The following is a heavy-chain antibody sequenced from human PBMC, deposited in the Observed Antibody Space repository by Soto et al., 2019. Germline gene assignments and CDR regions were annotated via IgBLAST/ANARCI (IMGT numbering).Heavy chain of an antibody. D-gene: IGHD3-22*01. V-gene: IGHV4-59*01. J-gene: IGHJ3*02. CDR2: IYYSGST. CDR3: ARERFYYDSSGYNDAFDI. Sequence: TLSLTCTVSGGSISSYYWSWIRQPPGKGLEWVGYIYYSGSTNYNPSLKSRVTISVDTSKNQFSLKLSSVTAADTAVYYCARERFYYDSSGYNDAFDIWGQGTMVTVSS. CDR1: GGSISSYY.